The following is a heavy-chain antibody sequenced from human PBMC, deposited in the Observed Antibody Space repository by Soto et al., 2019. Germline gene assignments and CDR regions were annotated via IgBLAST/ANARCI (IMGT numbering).Heavy chain of an antibody. CDR2: ISSSSSTT. CDR1: EFTFKNYG. CDR3: ARGGSDRPGY. J-gene: IGHJ4*02. D-gene: IGHD6-25*01. V-gene: IGHV3-48*02. Sequence: EVQLVESGGGLVQPGGSLRLSCAASEFTFKNYGMNWVRQAPGKGLEWVSYISSSSSTTDYADSVKGRFTISRDNAKSSLVLQRNSLRDEDTAVYYCARGGSDRPGYWGQGTLVTVSS.